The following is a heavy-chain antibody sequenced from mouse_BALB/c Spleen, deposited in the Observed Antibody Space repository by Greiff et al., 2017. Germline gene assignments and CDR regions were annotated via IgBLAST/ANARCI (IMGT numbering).Heavy chain of an antibody. CDR3: ARPFYHYAMDY. D-gene: IGHD2-1*01. CDR1: GFDFSRYW. V-gene: IGHV4-1*02. CDR2: INPDSSTI. J-gene: IGHJ4*01. Sequence: DVHLVESGGGLVQPGGSLKLSCAASGFDFSRYWMSWVRQAPGKGLEWIGEINPDSSTINYTPSLKDKFIISRDNAKNTLYLQMSKVRSEDTALYYCARPFYHYAMDYWGQGTSVTVSS.